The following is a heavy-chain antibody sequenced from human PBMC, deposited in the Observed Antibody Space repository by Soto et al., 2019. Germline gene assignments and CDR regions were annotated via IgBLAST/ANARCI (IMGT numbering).Heavy chain of an antibody. CDR2: IIPILGIA. CDR1: GGTFSSYT. D-gene: IGHD1-26*01. CDR3: PREYSGSYYFDY. V-gene: IGHV1-69*08. Sequence: QVQLVQSGAEVKKPGSSVKVSCKASGGTFSSYTISWVRQAPGQGLEWMGRIIPILGIANYAQKFQGRVTITADKSTSTAYMELSSLRSEDTAVYYCPREYSGSYYFDYWGQGTLVTVSS. J-gene: IGHJ4*02.